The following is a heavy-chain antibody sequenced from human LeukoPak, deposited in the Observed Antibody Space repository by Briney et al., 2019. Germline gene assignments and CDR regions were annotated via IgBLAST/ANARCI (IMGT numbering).Heavy chain of an antibody. CDR1: GFTFNHYA. Sequence: GGSLRLSCAASGFTFNHYAMSWVRQAPGKGLEWVSAISGSGGSTYYADSVKGRFTISRDNSKNTLYLQMNSLRAEDTAVYYCAKVAAGVTIFGVVITHSYFDYWGQGTLVTVSS. CDR3: AKVAAGVTIFGVVITHSYFDY. V-gene: IGHV3-23*01. D-gene: IGHD3-3*01. CDR2: ISGSGGST. J-gene: IGHJ4*02.